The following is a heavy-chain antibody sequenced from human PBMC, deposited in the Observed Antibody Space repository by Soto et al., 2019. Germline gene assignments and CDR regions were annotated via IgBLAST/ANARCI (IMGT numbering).Heavy chain of an antibody. CDR3: AKGPLRFPDYGDYAAYSYGMDV. D-gene: IGHD4-17*01. J-gene: IGHJ6*02. CDR2: SSYGGNVK. CDR1: GFTFSAFG. Sequence: QMQLVESGGGVVQPGTSLSLSCTGSGFTFSAFGIHWVRQAPGKGLEWVAISSYGGNVKYYGDSVQGRFTVSRDIYRDTVYLHMNILREDDTAVYYCAKGPLRFPDYGDYAAYSYGMDVWGQGTTVTVSS. V-gene: IGHV3-30*18.